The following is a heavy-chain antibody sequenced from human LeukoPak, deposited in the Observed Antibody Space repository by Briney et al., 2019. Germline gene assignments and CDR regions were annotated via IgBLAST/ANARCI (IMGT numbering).Heavy chain of an antibody. CDR1: GFIFSSHG. D-gene: IGHD3-16*02. J-gene: IGHJ4*02. Sequence: GESLRLSCAASGFIFSSHGMHWVRQAPGKGLEWVAVISYDGSNEYYADSVKGRFIISRDNSKNTLFLQMNSLRPEDTAVYYCARSTFGGIIVIGDYWGQGTLVTVS. V-gene: IGHV3-30*03. CDR3: ARSTFGGIIVIGDY. CDR2: ISYDGSNE.